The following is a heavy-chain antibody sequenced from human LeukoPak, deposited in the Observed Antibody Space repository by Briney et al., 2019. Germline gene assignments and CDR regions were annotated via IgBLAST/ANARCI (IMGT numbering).Heavy chain of an antibody. J-gene: IGHJ6*04. V-gene: IGHV4-34*01. D-gene: IGHD3/OR15-3a*01. CDR3: ARGDGLHYYYYGMDV. CDR1: GGSFSGYY. Sequence: PSETLSLTCAVYGGSFSGYYWSWIRQTPGKGLGWMGEINHSGGTNYNPSLKSRVTTSVDTSKNQFSLKLSSVTAADTAVYYCARGDGLHYYYYGMDVWGKGTTVTVSS. CDR2: INHSGGT.